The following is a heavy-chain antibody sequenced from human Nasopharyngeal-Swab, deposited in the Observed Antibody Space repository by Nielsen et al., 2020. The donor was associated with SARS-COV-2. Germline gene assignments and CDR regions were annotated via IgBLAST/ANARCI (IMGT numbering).Heavy chain of an antibody. V-gene: IGHV1-69*13. D-gene: IGHD3-10*01. CDR1: GGTFSSYA. Sequence: SVKVSCKASGGTFSSYAISWVREAPGQGLEWMGGIIPIFGTANYAQKFQGRVTITADESTSTAYMELSSLRSEDTAVYYCARTYYYGSGSYYNFDYWGQGTLVTVSS. J-gene: IGHJ4*02. CDR3: ARTYYYGSGSYYNFDY. CDR2: IIPIFGTA.